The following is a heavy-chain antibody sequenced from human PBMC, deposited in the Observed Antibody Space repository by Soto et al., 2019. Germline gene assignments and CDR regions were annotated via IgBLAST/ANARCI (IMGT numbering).Heavy chain of an antibody. Sequence: SETLSLTCTVSGGSISSGGYYWSWIRQHPGKGLEWIGYIYYSGSTYYNPSLKSRVTISVDTSKNQFSLKLSSVTAADTAVYYCARLSRRYCSSTSCYDPPPFDYWGQGTLVTVSS. J-gene: IGHJ4*02. CDR1: GGSISSGGYY. CDR3: ARLSRRYCSSTSCYDPPPFDY. D-gene: IGHD2-2*01. CDR2: IYYSGST. V-gene: IGHV4-31*03.